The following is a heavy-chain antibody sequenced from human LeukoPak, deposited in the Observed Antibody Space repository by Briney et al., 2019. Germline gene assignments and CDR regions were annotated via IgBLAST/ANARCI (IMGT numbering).Heavy chain of an antibody. Sequence: SETLSLTCAVDGGAFSGYYWRWIRQPPGKGLEWIGEINHSGSTNYNPSLKSRVTISVDTSKNQFSLKLSSVTAADTAVYYCARGPGWWNDPSYYYGMDVWGQGTTVTVSS. CDR3: ARGPGWWNDPSYYYGMDV. D-gene: IGHD1-1*01. CDR2: INHSGST. J-gene: IGHJ6*02. V-gene: IGHV4-34*01. CDR1: GGAFSGYY.